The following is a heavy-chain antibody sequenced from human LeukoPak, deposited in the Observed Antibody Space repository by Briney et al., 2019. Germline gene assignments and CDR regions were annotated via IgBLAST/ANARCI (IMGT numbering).Heavy chain of an antibody. CDR2: ISAYNGNT. CDR3: ARAPEQQLVYYYYYGMDV. J-gene: IGHJ6*02. D-gene: IGHD6-13*01. Sequence: ASVKVSCKASGYTFTSYGISWVRQAPGQGLEWMGWISAYNGNTNHAQKLQGRVTMTTDTSTSTAYMELRSLRSDDTAVYYCARAPEQQLVYYYYYGMDVWGQGTTVTVSS. V-gene: IGHV1-18*01. CDR1: GYTFTSYG.